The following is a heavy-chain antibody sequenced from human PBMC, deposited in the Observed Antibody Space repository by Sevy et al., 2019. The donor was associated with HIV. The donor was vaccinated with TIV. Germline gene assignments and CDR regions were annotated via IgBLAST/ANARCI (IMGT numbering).Heavy chain of an antibody. CDR1: GFTFSDYY. CDR2: ISSSGSTI. V-gene: IGHV3-11*01. Sequence: GGSLRLSCAASGFTFSDYYMSWIRQAPGKGLEWVSYISSSGSTIYYADSVKGRFTISRDNAKNSLYLQMNSLRAEDTAVYYCARGEYGSLCLAWGPKKYDYHGMDVWGQGTTVTVSS. D-gene: IGHD3-10*01. J-gene: IGHJ6*02. CDR3: ARGEYGSLCLAWGPKKYDYHGMDV.